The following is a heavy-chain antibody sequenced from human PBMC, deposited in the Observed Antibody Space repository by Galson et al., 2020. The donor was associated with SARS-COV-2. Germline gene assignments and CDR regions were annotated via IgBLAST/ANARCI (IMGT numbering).Heavy chain of an antibody. J-gene: IGHJ6*02. V-gene: IGHV2-70*01. CDR2: INWDNDK. D-gene: IGHD1-26*01. Sequence: SGPPLVKPTQPLTLTYTFSGFSLTTTGMCVTWIRQPQGKALEWLALINWDNDKYYNSSLKSRHTISKDTAKSQVVLTLSNMDPLDTATYFCAPKATFSGNYCSLTKQLEPTYSFYYEMDVWGRGTTVTFSS. CDR1: GFSLTTTGMC. CDR3: APKATFSGNYCSLTKQLEPTYSFYYEMDV.